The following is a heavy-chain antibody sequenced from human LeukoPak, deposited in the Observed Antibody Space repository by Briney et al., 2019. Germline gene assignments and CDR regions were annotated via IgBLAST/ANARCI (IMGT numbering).Heavy chain of an antibody. Sequence: GGSLRLSCGASGFTFSSFGMHWVRQAPGKGLEWVAFIRFDGSNKYYADSVKGRFTISIDNSKNTLYLQMNSLRAEDTAVYYCARRAGAYTHPYDYWGQGTLVTVSS. D-gene: IGHD3-16*01. CDR3: ARRAGAYTHPYDY. CDR1: GFTFSSFG. J-gene: IGHJ4*02. CDR2: IRFDGSNK. V-gene: IGHV3-30*02.